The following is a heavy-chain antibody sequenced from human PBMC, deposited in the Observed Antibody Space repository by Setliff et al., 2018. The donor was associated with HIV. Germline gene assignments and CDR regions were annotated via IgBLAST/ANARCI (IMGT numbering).Heavy chain of an antibody. CDR1: GYTFTAYY. J-gene: IGHJ4*02. Sequence: GASVKVSCKTSGYTFTAYYLHWVRQAPGQGLEWVGWINPDTGGTNFAQKFRGRVTLTSATSISTDYMELSSLRSDDTAVYYCARRMSPEVTTLDNWGQGTLVTVS. V-gene: IGHV1-2*02. D-gene: IGHD4-17*01. CDR3: ARRMSPEVTTLDN. CDR2: INPDTGGT.